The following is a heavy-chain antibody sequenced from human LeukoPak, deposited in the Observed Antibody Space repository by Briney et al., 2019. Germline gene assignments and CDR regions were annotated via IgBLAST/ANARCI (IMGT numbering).Heavy chain of an antibody. J-gene: IGHJ5*02. D-gene: IGHD6-13*01. CDR1: GGTFSSYA. CDR3: APGYSSSWNWFDP. V-gene: IGHV1-69*13. Sequence: GASVKVSCTASGGTFSSYAISWVRQAPGQGLEWMGGIIPIFGTANYAQKFQDRVTITADESTSTAYMGLSSLRSEDTAVYYCAPGYSSSWNWFDPWGQGTLVTVSS. CDR2: IIPIFGTA.